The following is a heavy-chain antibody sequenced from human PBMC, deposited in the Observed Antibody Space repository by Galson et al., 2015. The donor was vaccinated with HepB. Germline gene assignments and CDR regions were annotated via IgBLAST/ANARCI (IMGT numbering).Heavy chain of an antibody. CDR2: VSGSGDST. D-gene: IGHD1-1*01. CDR1: RFTFSSYA. CDR3: AKYGPTATTRAFDI. J-gene: IGHJ3*02. Sequence: SLRLSCAASRFTFSSYAMSWVRQAPGKGLEWVSTVSGSGDSTYYADSVKGRFTISRDNSKNTLYLQMNCLRAEDTAVYYCAKYGPTATTRAFDIWGQGTMVTVSS. V-gene: IGHV3-23*01.